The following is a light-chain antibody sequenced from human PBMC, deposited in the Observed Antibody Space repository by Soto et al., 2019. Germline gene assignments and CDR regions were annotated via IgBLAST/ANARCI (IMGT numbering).Light chain of an antibody. V-gene: IGKV1-5*03. CDR2: KAS. Sequence: DIQMTQSPSTLSASVGDRVTITCRASQSISSWLAWYQQKPGKAPKLLIYKASSLESGVPSRFSGSGSGTEFTLTISILQPDDFATYYCQQYNRYSKTFGQGTKLEIK. J-gene: IGKJ2*01. CDR1: QSISSW. CDR3: QQYNRYSKT.